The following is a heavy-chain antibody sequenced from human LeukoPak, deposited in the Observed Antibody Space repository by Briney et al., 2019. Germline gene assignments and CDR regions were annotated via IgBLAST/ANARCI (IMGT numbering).Heavy chain of an antibody. V-gene: IGHV3-30*18. CDR2: ISYDGSNK. CDR3: AKDLGRTTALDY. CDR1: GFTFSSYG. J-gene: IGHJ4*02. Sequence: GRSLRLSCAASGFTFSSYGMHWVRQAPGKGLEWVAVISYDGSNKYYADSVKGRFTISRDNSKNTLYLQMNSLRAEDTAVYYCAKDLGRTTALDYWGQGTLLTVSS. D-gene: IGHD1-1*01.